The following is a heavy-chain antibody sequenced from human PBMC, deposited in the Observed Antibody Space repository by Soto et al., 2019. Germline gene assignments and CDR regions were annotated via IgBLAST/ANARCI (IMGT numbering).Heavy chain of an antibody. CDR1: GFSLSPGGVG. CDR3: AHRQGGYNWNDGDFDF. D-gene: IGHD1-1*01. CDR2: IYWDDDK. Sequence: QITLKESGPTLVKPTQTLTLTCTFSGFSLSPGGVGVGWIRQPPGEALEYLALIYWDDDKRYSPSLKTRLTPXXATSKNQVVLTMTHIDPVDTATYYCAHRQGGYNWNDGDFDFWGQGTLVTVSS. J-gene: IGHJ4*02. V-gene: IGHV2-5*02.